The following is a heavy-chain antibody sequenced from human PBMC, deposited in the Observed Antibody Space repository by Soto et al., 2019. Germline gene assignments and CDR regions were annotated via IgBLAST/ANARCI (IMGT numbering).Heavy chain of an antibody. CDR2: IKGDGTTT. CDR3: VRDRGTPDSFDI. D-gene: IGHD2-15*01. CDR1: GFNFSPYF. Sequence: EAHLVESGGGLPQPGGSLRLSCVASGFNFSPYFMAWVRQGPGRGLEWVSHIKGDGTTTAYADSVRGRFIISRDNGRNTLFLQMNSLTDEDTVVYYCVRDRGTPDSFDIWGQGTTVIVSS. V-gene: IGHV3-74*01. J-gene: IGHJ3*02.